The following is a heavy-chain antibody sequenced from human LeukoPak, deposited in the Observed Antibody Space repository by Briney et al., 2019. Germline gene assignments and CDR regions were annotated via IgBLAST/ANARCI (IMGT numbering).Heavy chain of an antibody. CDR1: GFTFSSCG. CDR2: IGPTGTDR. V-gene: IGHV3-21*01. D-gene: IGHD1-14*01. J-gene: IGHJ4*02. Sequence: GGSLRLSXAASGFTFSSCGFNWVRQAPGKGLEWVSSIGPTGTDRYYADSVRGRFTISRDNAKDSMYLQMDSLRDEDTAVYYCATETIGRHYDYWGQGTLLTVSS. CDR3: ATETIGRHYDY.